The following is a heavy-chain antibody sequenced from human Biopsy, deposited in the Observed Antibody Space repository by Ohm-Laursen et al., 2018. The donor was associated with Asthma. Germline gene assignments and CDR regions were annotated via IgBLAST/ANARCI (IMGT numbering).Heavy chain of an antibody. CDR1: GDSFSNYA. CDR2: LIPVLGTP. CDR3: ARGYSGSDRIVYYYSGLEV. D-gene: IGHD5-12*01. V-gene: IGHV1-69*01. J-gene: IGHJ6*02. Sequence: SSMKVSCKASGDSFSNYAISWVRQAPGQGLEWMGGLIPVLGTPDHAQMFEGRVTITADESTNTAYMELSSLSSEDTAVYYCARGYSGSDRIVYYYSGLEVWGQGTTVTVSS.